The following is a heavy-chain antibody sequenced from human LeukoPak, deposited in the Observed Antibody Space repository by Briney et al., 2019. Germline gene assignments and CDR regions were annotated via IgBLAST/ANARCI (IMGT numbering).Heavy chain of an antibody. Sequence: GGSLRLSCAASGFTFSNYVMSWVRQAPGKGLEWVSSISASGTTTYYADSVKGRFTISRDNAKNSLYLQMNSLRAEDTAVYYCARPQEQWLVLAFDIWGQGTMVTVSS. J-gene: IGHJ3*02. D-gene: IGHD6-19*01. CDR1: GFTFSNYV. CDR3: ARPQEQWLVLAFDI. CDR2: ISASGTTT. V-gene: IGHV3-23*01.